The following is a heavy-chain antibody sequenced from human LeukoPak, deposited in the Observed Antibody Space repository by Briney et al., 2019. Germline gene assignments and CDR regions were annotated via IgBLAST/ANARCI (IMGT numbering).Heavy chain of an antibody. J-gene: IGHJ4*02. Sequence: GGSLRLSCAASGFTFSSYWMSWVRQAPGKGLGWVANIKQDGSEKYYVDSVKGRFTISRDNAKNSLYLQMNSLRAEDTAVYYCARGLIVLMVYLDYWGQGTLVTVSS. D-gene: IGHD2-8*01. CDR2: IKQDGSEK. V-gene: IGHV3-7*01. CDR1: GFTFSSYW. CDR3: ARGLIVLMVYLDY.